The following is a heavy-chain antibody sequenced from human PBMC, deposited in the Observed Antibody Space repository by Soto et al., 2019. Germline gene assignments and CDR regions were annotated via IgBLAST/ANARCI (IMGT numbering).Heavy chain of an antibody. J-gene: IGHJ6*02. CDR2: IYYTGST. D-gene: IGHD4-17*01. CDR1: GATISSGGFY. V-gene: IGHV4-31*03. CDR3: ARDDSFYGEPGYGMNV. Sequence: QVQLQESGPGLVEASQPLSLTCTVSGATISSGGFYWSWIRQRQGKGLEWIGHIYYTGSTYYNPSLNSRVTISVDMSRNQFSLKLRSVTAADTAKYFCARDDSFYGEPGYGMNVWGQGTTVTVSS.